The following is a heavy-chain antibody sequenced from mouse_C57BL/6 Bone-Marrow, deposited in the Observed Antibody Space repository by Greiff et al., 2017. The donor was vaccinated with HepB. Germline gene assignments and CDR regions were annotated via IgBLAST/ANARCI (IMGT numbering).Heavy chain of an antibody. Sequence: QVQLQQPGAELVKPGASVKMSCKASGYTFTSYWITWVKQRPGQGLEWIGDIYPGSGSTNYNEKFKSKATLTVDTSSSTAYMQLSSLTSEDSAVYYCARRSYDYDRGYYAMDYWGQGTSVTVSS. CDR2: IYPGSGST. J-gene: IGHJ4*01. CDR1: GYTFTSYW. D-gene: IGHD2-4*01. CDR3: ARRSYDYDRGYYAMDY. V-gene: IGHV1-55*01.